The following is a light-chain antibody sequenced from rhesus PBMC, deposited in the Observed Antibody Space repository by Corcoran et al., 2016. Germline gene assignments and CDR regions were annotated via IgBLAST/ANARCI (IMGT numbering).Light chain of an antibody. Sequence: DIQMTQSPSSVSASVGDRVTITCRASQGIVSYLAWYQQTPGKAPNLLIFFSTTLQGGVPSRFSGSGSGTEFTLTINSLQPEDFATYYCQQYYSLPPTFAGGTKVEI. J-gene: IGKJ4*01. CDR2: FST. CDR3: QQYYSLPPT. V-gene: IGKV1-25*02. CDR1: QGIVSY.